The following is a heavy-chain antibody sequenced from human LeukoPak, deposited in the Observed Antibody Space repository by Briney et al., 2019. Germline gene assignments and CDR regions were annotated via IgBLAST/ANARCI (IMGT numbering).Heavy chain of an antibody. CDR3: AKRGTIHVVDTAMAGGLSFDY. V-gene: IGHV3-30*02. CDR2: IRYDGSNK. Sequence: PGGSLRLSCAASGFTFSSYGMHWVRQAPGKGLEWVAFIRYDGSNKYYADSVKGRFTISRDNSKNTLYLQMNSLRAEDTAVYYCAKRGTIHVVDTAMAGGLSFDYWGQGTPVTVSS. J-gene: IGHJ4*02. D-gene: IGHD5-18*01. CDR1: GFTFSSYG.